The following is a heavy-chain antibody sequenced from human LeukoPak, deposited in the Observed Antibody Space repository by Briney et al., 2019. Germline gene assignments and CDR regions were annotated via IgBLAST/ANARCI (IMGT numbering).Heavy chain of an antibody. Sequence: SETLSLTCTVSGYSISSGYYWGWIRQPPGKGLEWIGSIYHSGSTYYNPSLKSRVTISVDTSKNQSSLKLSSVTAADTAVYYCARDSSGSPYSLNWFDPWGQGTLVTVSS. J-gene: IGHJ5*02. D-gene: IGHD3-10*01. V-gene: IGHV4-38-2*02. CDR3: ARDSSGSPYSLNWFDP. CDR2: IYHSGST. CDR1: GYSISSGYY.